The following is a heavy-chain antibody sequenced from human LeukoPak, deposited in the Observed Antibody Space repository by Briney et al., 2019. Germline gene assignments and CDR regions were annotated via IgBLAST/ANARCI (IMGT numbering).Heavy chain of an antibody. CDR3: AREKIVVVPGALDY. J-gene: IGHJ4*02. Sequence: GASVKVSCKASGYTFTSYGISWVRQAPGQGLEWMGWISAYNGNTNYAQKLQGRATMTTDTSTSTAYMELRSLRSDDTAVYYCAREKIVVVPGALDYWGQGTLVTVSS. CDR2: ISAYNGNT. D-gene: IGHD2-2*01. V-gene: IGHV1-18*01. CDR1: GYTFTSYG.